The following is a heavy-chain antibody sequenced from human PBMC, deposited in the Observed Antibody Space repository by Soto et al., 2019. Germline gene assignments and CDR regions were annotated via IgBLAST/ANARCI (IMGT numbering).Heavy chain of an antibody. CDR3: TTDGFDSGSSAFDI. CDR2: IKQDGSEK. D-gene: IGHD1-26*01. Sequence: EVQLVESGGGLVQPGGSLRLSCAASGFTFSSYWMSWVRQAPGKGLEWVANIKQDGSEKYYVDSVKGRFTISRDNAKNSLYLQMNSLRAEDTAVYYCTTDGFDSGSSAFDIWGQGTMVTVSS. J-gene: IGHJ3*02. V-gene: IGHV3-7*03. CDR1: GFTFSSYW.